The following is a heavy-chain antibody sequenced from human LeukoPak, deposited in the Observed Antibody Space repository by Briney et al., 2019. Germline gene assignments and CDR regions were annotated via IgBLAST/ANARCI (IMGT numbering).Heavy chain of an antibody. CDR2: INHSGST. Sequence: SETLSLTCAVYGGSFSGHYWSWIRQPPGKGLEWIGEINHSGSTNYNPSLKSRVTISVDTSKNQFSLKLSSVTAADTAVYYCARGPNQLLRPFDYWGQGTLVTVSS. CDR1: GGSFSGHY. CDR3: ARGPNQLLRPFDY. D-gene: IGHD3-3*01. J-gene: IGHJ4*02. V-gene: IGHV4-34*01.